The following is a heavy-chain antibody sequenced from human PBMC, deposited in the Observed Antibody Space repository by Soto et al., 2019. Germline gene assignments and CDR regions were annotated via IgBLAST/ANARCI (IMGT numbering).Heavy chain of an antibody. CDR2: INPSGGST. V-gene: IGHV1-46*01. D-gene: IGHD4-17*01. CDR3: ATEGYGDLDY. J-gene: IGHJ4*02. CDR1: GYTFTSYY. Sequence: GASVKVSCKASGYTFTSYYMHWVRQAPGQGLEWMGIINPSGGSTIYAQKFQGRVTMTEDTSTDTAYMELSSLRSEDTAVYYCATEGYGDLDYWGQGTLVTVSS.